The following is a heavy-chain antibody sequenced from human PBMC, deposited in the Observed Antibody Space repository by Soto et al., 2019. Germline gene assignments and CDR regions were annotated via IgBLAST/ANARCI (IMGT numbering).Heavy chain of an antibody. J-gene: IGHJ5*02. V-gene: IGHV3-66*01. CDR2: IYSGGST. Sequence: EVQLVESGGGLVQPGGSLRLSCADSGFTVSSNYMSWVRQAPGKGLEWVSVIYSGGSTYFADYLKDRFSISRDNSKNTLHLQMNSLRAEDTAVYYCAREGRPWGQGTLVTVSS. D-gene: IGHD2-15*01. CDR3: AREGRP. CDR1: GFTVSSNY.